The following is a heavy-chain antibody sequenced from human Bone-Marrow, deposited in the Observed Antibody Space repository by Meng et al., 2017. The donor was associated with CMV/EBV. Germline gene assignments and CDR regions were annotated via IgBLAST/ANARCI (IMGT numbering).Heavy chain of an antibody. J-gene: IGHJ4*02. Sequence: GGSLRLSCAASGSTLGSYVMHWVRQAPGKGMEWVAVIWYDGSNKYYADSVKGRFTISRDNSKNTLYLQMNSLRAEDTAVYYCAKDLVSMGLLWLGEPIAPDYWGQGTLVTVSS. CDR3: AKDLVSMGLLWLGEPIAPDY. V-gene: IGHV3-33*06. CDR1: GSTLGSYV. CDR2: IWYDGSNK. D-gene: IGHD3-10*01.